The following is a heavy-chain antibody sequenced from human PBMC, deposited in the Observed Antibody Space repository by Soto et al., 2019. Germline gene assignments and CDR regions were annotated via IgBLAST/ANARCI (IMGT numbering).Heavy chain of an antibody. D-gene: IGHD3-3*01. V-gene: IGHV3-48*02. J-gene: IGHJ5*02. CDR2: ISSSSSTI. CDR3: ARDNRFLGCLFEVGWFDP. Sequence: GGSLRLSCAASGFTFSSYSMNWVRQAPGKGLEWVSYISSSSSTIYYADSVKGRFTISRDNAKNSLYLQMNSLRDEDTAVYYWARDNRFLGCLFEVGWFDPWGQETLVTVPS. CDR1: GFTFSSYS.